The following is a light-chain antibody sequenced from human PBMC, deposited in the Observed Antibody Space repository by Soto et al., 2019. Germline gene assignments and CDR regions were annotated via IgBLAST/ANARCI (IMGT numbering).Light chain of an antibody. J-gene: IGLJ2*01. CDR1: NIGSKA. V-gene: IGLV3-21*04. CDR2: NEV. CDR3: HVWDSDRDHPV. Sequence: SYELTQPPSVSVSPGMTARITCGGNNIGSKAVHWYQQRSGQAPVLVINNEVDRPSGIPERFSGSNFGTTATLTINRVEAGDAADYFCHVWDSDRDHPVFGGGTKLTVL.